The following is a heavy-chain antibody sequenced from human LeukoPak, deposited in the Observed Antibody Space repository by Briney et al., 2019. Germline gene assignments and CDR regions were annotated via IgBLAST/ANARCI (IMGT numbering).Heavy chain of an antibody. CDR3: TRVERAGYSYGIGDY. CDR2: IKQDGSEK. V-gene: IGHV3-7*03. J-gene: IGHJ4*02. D-gene: IGHD5-18*01. CDR1: GFTFSSYW. Sequence: GGSLRLSCAASGFTFSSYWMSWVRQAPGKGLEWVANIKQDGSEKYYVDSVKGRFTISRDNAKNSLYLQMNSLKTEDTAVYYCTRVERAGYSYGIGDYWGQGTLVTVSS.